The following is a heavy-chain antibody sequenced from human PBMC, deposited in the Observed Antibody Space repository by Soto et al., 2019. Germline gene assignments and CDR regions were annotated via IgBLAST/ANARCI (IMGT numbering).Heavy chain of an antibody. CDR3: ARAVTGGLDV. J-gene: IGHJ6*02. CDR2: ISRSSTGI. CDR1: GFTCSLYS. V-gene: IGHV3-48*02. D-gene: IGHD3-10*01. Sequence: EVQLVESGGGLLQPGGSLRLSCAASGFTCSLYSMSWVRQAPGKGLEWVSYISRSSTGIHYADSVKGRFTISRDDATNSMHLQMNSLRDGDTAVYYCARAVTGGLDVWGQGTTVSISS.